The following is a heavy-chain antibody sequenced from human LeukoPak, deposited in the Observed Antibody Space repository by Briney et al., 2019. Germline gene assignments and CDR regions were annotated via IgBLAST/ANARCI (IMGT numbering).Heavy chain of an antibody. V-gene: IGHV4-34*01. CDR3: ATRGYCSGGSCYIAYYGMDV. J-gene: IGHJ6*02. CDR2: INHSGST. D-gene: IGHD2-15*01. CDR1: GGSFSGYY. Sequence: SETLSLTCAVYGGSFSGYYWSWIGQPPGKGLEWIGEINHSGSTNYNPSLKSRVTISVDTSKNQFSLKLSSVTAADTAVYYCATRGYCSGGSCYIAYYGMDVWGQGTTVTVSS.